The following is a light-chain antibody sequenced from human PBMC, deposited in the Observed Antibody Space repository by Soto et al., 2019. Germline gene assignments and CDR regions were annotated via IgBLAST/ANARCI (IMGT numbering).Light chain of an antibody. CDR3: QQYGSTHFT. J-gene: IGKJ3*01. Sequence: DIVLTQSPGTLSLSPGERATLSCRASQSVSSSYLAWYQQKPGQAPRLLIYGASSRATGIPDRFSGSGSGTDFTLTISRLETEYVAVYYCQQYGSTHFTFGPGTKVDIK. CDR2: GAS. CDR1: QSVSSSY. V-gene: IGKV3-20*01.